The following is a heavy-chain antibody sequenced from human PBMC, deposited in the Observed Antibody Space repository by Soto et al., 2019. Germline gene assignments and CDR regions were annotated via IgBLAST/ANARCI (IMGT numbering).Heavy chain of an antibody. V-gene: IGHV3-23*01. J-gene: IGHJ6*02. Sequence: GGSLRLSCAASGSTFSSYAMSWVRQAPGKGLEWVSAISGSGGSTYYADSVKGRFTISRDNSKNTLYLQMNSLRAEDTAVYYCARDRIEAAGTPRFNYYYGMDVWGQGTTVTVSS. D-gene: IGHD6-13*01. CDR2: ISGSGGST. CDR1: GSTFSSYA. CDR3: ARDRIEAAGTPRFNYYYGMDV.